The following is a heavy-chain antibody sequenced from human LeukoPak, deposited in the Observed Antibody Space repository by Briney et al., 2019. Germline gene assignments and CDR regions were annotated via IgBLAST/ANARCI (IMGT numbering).Heavy chain of an antibody. CDR3: ARALGTATAIAHVDY. CDR1: GGSISSYY. D-gene: IGHD2-21*02. Sequence: SETPSLTCTVSGGSISSYYWSWIPQPPGKGREWIGYIYYSGSSNYNPSLKSRVTISVDTSKNQFSLKLSSVTAADTAVYYCARALGTATAIAHVDYWGQGTLVTVSS. V-gene: IGHV4-59*01. J-gene: IGHJ4*02. CDR2: IYYSGSS.